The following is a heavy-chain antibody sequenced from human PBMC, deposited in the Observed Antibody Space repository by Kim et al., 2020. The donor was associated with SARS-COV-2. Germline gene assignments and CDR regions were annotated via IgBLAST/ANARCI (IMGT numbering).Heavy chain of an antibody. CDR1: GGSISSYY. CDR3: ASTAPYSGSFPFDY. V-gene: IGHV4-59*01. D-gene: IGHD1-26*01. Sequence: SETLSLTCTVSGGSISSYYWSWIRQPPGKGLEWIGYIYYSGSTNYNPSLKSRVTISVDTSKNQFSLQLSSVTAADTAVYYCASTAPYSGSFPFDYWGQGTLVTVSS. J-gene: IGHJ4*02. CDR2: IYYSGST.